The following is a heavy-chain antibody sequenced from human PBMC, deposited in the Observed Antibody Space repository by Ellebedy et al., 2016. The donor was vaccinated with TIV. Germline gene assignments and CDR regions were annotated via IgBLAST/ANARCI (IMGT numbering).Heavy chain of an antibody. CDR1: GYTFTSYG. CDR2: INPNSGGT. Sequence: ASVKVSCKASGYTFTSYGISWVRQAPGQGPEWMGWINPNSGGTNYAQKFQGRVTMTRDTSISTAYMELSRLRSDDTAVYYCARVDGDGSDKYWGQGTLVTVSS. CDR3: ARVDGDGSDKY. J-gene: IGHJ4*02. V-gene: IGHV1-2*02. D-gene: IGHD3-10*01.